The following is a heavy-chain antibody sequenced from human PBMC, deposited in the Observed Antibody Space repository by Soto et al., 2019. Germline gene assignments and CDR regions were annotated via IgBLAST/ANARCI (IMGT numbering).Heavy chain of an antibody. J-gene: IGHJ6*03. CDR1: GFTFSSYG. CDR2: ISYDGSNK. D-gene: IGHD3-9*01. Sequence: GGSLRLSCAASGFTFSSYGMHWVRQAPGKGLEWVAVISYDGSNKYYADSVKGRFTISRDNSKNTLYLQMNSLRAEDTAVYYCAKDGTPKSYDILTGYHSPNYYYYMDVWGKGTTVTVSS. V-gene: IGHV3-30*18. CDR3: AKDGTPKSYDILTGYHSPNYYYYMDV.